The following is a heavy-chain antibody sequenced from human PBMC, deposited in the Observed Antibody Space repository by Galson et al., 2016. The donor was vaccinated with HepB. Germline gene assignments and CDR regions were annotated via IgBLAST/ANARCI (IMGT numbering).Heavy chain of an antibody. V-gene: IGHV4-59*12. CDR3: ARDFTYVFVSGSR. CDR2: MRDSGNT. D-gene: IGHD3-10*01. CDR1: GGPISGAY. J-gene: IGHJ4*02. Sequence: ETLSLTCSVSGGPISGAYWSWTRQPPGKGLEWIAYMRDSGNTNYNPSLKSRVTISVDTSVNQFSLRLSSVTAGDTTVYYCARDFTYVFVSGSRWGQGIMVTVSS.